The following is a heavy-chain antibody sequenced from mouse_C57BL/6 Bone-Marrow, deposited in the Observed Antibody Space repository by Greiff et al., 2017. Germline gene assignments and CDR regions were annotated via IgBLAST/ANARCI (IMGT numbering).Heavy chain of an antibody. CDR3: TTGDYDGYFDY. CDR2: IDPEDGDT. V-gene: IGHV14-1*01. J-gene: IGHJ2*01. CDR1: GFNIKDYY. Sequence: VQLQQSGAELVRPGASVKLSCTASGFNIKDYYMHWVKQRPEQGLEWIGRIDPEDGDTEYAPKFQGKATMTADPSSNTAYLQLSSLTSEDTAVYYCTTGDYDGYFDYWGQGTTLTVSS. D-gene: IGHD2-4*01.